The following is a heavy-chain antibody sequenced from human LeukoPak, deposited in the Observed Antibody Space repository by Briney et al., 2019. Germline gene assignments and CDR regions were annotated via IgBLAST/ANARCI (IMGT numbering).Heavy chain of an antibody. Sequence: PSETLSLTCTVSGGSISSYYWSWLRQSPGKGLDWIGYIFYSGSTNYNPSLKSRVTISVDTSKNQFSLQLNSVTAADTAVYFCARHPSAMSGFDPWGQGSLVTVSS. CDR2: IFYSGST. D-gene: IGHD2-2*01. J-gene: IGHJ5*02. CDR1: GGSISSYY. V-gene: IGHV4-59*08. CDR3: ARHPSAMSGFDP.